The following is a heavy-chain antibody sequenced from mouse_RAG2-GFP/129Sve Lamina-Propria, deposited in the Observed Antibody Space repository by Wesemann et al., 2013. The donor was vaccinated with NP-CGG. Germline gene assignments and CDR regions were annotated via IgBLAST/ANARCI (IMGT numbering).Heavy chain of an antibody. J-gene: IGHJ2*01. CDR3: ARRGGYDGFDY. CDR1: GYTFTNYW. D-gene: IGHD2-2*01. V-gene: IGHV1-63*01. CDR2: IYPGGGYT. Sequence: QVQLQQPGAELVKPGASVKLSCKASGYTFTNYWIGWAKQRPGHGLEWIGDIYPGGGYTNYNEKFKGKATLTADKSSSTAYMQFSSLTSEDSAIYYCARRGGYDGFDYWGQGTTLTVSS.